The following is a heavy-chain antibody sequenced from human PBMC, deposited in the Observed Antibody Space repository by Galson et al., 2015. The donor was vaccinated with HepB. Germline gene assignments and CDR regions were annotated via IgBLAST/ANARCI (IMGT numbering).Heavy chain of an antibody. J-gene: IGHJ4*02. V-gene: IGHV3-7*03. CDR3: ARGSGWYFH. Sequence: SLRLSCAASGFTFSSNWMSWVRQAPGKGLEWVANIKQDGREKYYVDSVKGRFTISRDNAKNSLYLQMNSLRAEDTAVYYCARGSGWYFHWGQGTLVTVSS. CDR2: IKQDGREK. D-gene: IGHD6-19*01. CDR1: GFTFSSNW.